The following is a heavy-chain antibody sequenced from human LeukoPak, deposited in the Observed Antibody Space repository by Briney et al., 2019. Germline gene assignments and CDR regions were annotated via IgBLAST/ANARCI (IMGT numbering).Heavy chain of an antibody. D-gene: IGHD5-18*01. J-gene: IGHJ3*02. Sequence: SETLSLTCTVSGGSISSYYWSWIRQPPGKGLEWIGYIYYSGSTNYNPSLKSRVTISVDTSKNQFSLKLSSVTAADTAVYYCGRGFAQSYGNENAFDIWGKGKMVTV. CDR2: IYYSGST. CDR3: GRGFAQSYGNENAFDI. V-gene: IGHV4-59*01. CDR1: GGSISSYY.